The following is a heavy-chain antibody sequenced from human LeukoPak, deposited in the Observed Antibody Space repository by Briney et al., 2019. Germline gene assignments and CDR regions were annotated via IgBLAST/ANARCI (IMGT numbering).Heavy chain of an antibody. CDR3: AKDSSSWYYFDY. J-gene: IGHJ4*02. CDR1: GFTFDDYA. Sequence: GGSLRLSCAASGFTFDDYAMHWVRQAPGKGLEWVSGISWNSGSIGYADSVKGRFTISRDNAKNSLYQQMNSLRAEDTALYYCAKDSSSWYYFDYWGQGTLVTVSS. CDR2: ISWNSGSI. V-gene: IGHV3-9*01. D-gene: IGHD6-13*01.